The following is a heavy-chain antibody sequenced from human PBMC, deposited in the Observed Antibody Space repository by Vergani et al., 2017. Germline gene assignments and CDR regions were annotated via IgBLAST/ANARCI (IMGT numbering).Heavy chain of an antibody. J-gene: IGHJ1*01. CDR2: ISYDGTQK. D-gene: IGHD2-2*01. V-gene: IGHV3-30*03. CDR3: ATKSCSTPGCQIGYFRE. Sequence: QVHLVESGGGVVQPGRSLRLSCVVSGFTSSYYGMYWVRQAPGKGLAWVAVISYDGTQKYYADSVKGRFTISRDNSKSTLYLQMNSLRTEDTAVYYCATKSCSTPGCQIGYFREWGQGTLVTVSS. CDR1: GFTSSYYG.